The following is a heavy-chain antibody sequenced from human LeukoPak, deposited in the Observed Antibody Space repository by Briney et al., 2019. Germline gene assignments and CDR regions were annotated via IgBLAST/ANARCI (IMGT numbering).Heavy chain of an antibody. CDR2: ISPIFGTA. V-gene: IGHV1-69*13. CDR1: GGTFSSYA. J-gene: IGHJ5*02. Sequence: SVKVSCKASGGTFSSYAISWVRQAPGQGLEWMGGISPIFGTANYAQKFQGRVTITADESTSTAYMELSSLRSEDTAVYYCARSLGSGSYNNWFDPWGQGTLVTVSS. D-gene: IGHD3-10*01. CDR3: ARSLGSGSYNNWFDP.